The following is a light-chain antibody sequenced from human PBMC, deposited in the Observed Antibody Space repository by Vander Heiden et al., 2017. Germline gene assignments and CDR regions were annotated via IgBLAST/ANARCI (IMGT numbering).Light chain of an antibody. J-gene: IGLJ2*01. Sequence: QSVLTQMPSASGIPRQGVTISCSGRSSNIGNNTVNWYQQFPGTAPNLLIYSDIHRPSGVPDRFSASKSGSSASLAVNGLKSEDEAVFYCAAWDDSLNAVVFGGGTKLTVL. CDR2: SDI. CDR3: AAWDDSLNAVV. CDR1: SSNIGNNT. V-gene: IGLV1-44*01.